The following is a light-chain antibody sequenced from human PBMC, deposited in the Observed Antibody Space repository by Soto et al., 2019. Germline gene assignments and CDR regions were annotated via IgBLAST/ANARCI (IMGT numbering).Light chain of an antibody. CDR1: SSDVGGYNY. V-gene: IGLV2-14*01. Sequence: QSVLTQPASVSGSPGQSITISCTGTSSDVGGYNYVSWYQQHPGKAPKLMIYDVSNRPSGVSNRFSGSKSGNTASLTISGLQAEHEADDYCSSYTSSSTLFGTGTKVTVL. CDR3: SSYTSSSTL. J-gene: IGLJ1*01. CDR2: DVS.